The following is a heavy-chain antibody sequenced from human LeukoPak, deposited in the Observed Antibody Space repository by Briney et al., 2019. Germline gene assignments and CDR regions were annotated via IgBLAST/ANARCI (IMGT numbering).Heavy chain of an antibody. Sequence: FTFXXXWXXWXRXXXGKXXXXGANIKQHRSEKYYVESVKGRFTIYRDNDKNSLYLQMNRLRAEDTAVYYCARVQLERVPDYWGQGTLVTVSS. D-gene: IGHD1-1*01. J-gene: IGHJ4*02. CDR2: IKQHRSEK. CDR1: FTFXXXW. V-gene: IGHV3-7*01. CDR3: ARVQLERVPDY.